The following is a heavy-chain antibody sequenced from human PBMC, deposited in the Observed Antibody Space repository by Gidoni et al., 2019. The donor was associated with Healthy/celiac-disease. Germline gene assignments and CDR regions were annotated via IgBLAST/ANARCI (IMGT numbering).Heavy chain of an antibody. CDR2: IWYDGSNK. D-gene: IGHD2-2*01. CDR1: GFTFSSHG. J-gene: IGHJ6*02. V-gene: IGHV3-33*01. CDR3: ARELGYCSSTSCPYGMDV. Sequence: QVQLVESGGGVVQPGWSLSLSRAASGFTFSSHGMHWVRQAPGKGLEWVAVIWYDGSNKYYADSVKGRFTISRDNSKNTLYLQMNSLRAEDTAVYYCARELGYCSSTSCPYGMDVWGQGTTVTVSS.